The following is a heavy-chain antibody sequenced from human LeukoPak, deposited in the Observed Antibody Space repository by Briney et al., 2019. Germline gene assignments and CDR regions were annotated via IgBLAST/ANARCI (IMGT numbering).Heavy chain of an antibody. J-gene: IGHJ5*02. V-gene: IGHV1-46*01. Sequence: GASVKVSCKASGYTFTSYYMHWVRQAPGQGLEWMGIINPSGGSTSYAQKFQGRVTMTRDTSTSTVYMELSSLRSEDTAVYYCARDMDYYGSGSYYSNWFDPWGRGTLVTVSS. CDR3: ARDMDYYGSGSYYSNWFDP. D-gene: IGHD3-10*01. CDR1: GYTFTSYY. CDR2: INPSGGST.